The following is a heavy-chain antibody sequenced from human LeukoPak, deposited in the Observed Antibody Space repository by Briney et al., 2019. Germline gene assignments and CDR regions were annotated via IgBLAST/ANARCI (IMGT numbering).Heavy chain of an antibody. Sequence: GASVKVSCKASGYTFTSYGISWVRQAPGQGLEWMGGIIPIFGTANYAQKFQGRVTMTEDTSTDTAYMELSSLRSEDTAVYYCATGAQGVVVVPAVPGSAFDIWGQGTMVTVSS. CDR3: ATGAQGVVVVPAVPGSAFDI. J-gene: IGHJ3*02. D-gene: IGHD2-2*01. CDR2: IIPIFGTA. CDR1: GYTFTSYG. V-gene: IGHV1-69*06.